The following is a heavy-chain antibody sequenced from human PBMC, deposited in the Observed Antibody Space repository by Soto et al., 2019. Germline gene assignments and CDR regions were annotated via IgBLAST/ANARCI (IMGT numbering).Heavy chain of an antibody. CDR2: IRSKAYGGTT. D-gene: IGHD2-15*01. CDR1: GLNFGDYA. Sequence: PGVSMILSCTASGLNFGDYARSWFRQAPGKGLEWVGFIRSKAYGGTTEYAASVQGRCTISRDDSKSIAYLQMNSLKTEDTAVYYCTRAYCSGGSCPDIDAFDIWGQGTMVTVSS. CDR3: TRAYCSGGSCPDIDAFDI. J-gene: IGHJ3*02. V-gene: IGHV3-49*03.